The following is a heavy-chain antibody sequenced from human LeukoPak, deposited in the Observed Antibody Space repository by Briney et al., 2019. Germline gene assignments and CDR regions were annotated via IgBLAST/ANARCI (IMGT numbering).Heavy chain of an antibody. D-gene: IGHD6-13*01. CDR2: ISGSGGST. J-gene: IGHJ4*02. CDR3: AKVVIGGSSWHIYYFDY. V-gene: IGHV3-23*01. CDR1: GFTFSSYA. Sequence: GGSLRLSCAASGFTFSSYAMTWVRQAPGKGLEWVSTISGSGGSTYCADSVKGRFTISRDNSRNTLYLQMNSLGAEDTAVYYCAKVVIGGSSWHIYYFDYWGQGTLVTVSS.